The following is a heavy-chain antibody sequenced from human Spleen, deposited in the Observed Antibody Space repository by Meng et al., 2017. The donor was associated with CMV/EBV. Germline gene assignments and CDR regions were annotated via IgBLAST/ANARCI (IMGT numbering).Heavy chain of an antibody. D-gene: IGHD4-23*01. J-gene: IGHJ4*02. Sequence: GGSLSLSCAASGFTFSSYSMNWVRQAPGKGLEWVSSISSSSSYIYYADSVKGRFTISRDNAKNSLYLQMNSLRAEDTAVYYCARWGTTVVTVDYWGQGTLVTVSS. CDR1: GFTFSSYS. CDR3: ARWGTTVVTVDY. CDR2: ISSSSSYI. V-gene: IGHV3-21*01.